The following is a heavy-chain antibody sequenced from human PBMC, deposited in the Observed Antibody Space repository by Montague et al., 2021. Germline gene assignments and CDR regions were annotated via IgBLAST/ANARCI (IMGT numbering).Heavy chain of an antibody. J-gene: IGHJ6*02. Sequence: SETLSLTCSVFGASISDHYWGWIRQPPGKGLECIGYITDSRRTNYNPSLNGRVTISVDTSKNQFSLKLTSVTPADTAVYYCAVATPYYYDGLDVWGQGAMVTVSS. V-gene: IGHV4-59*11. CDR1: GASISDHY. D-gene: IGHD5-12*01. CDR2: ITDSRRT. CDR3: AVATPYYYDGLDV.